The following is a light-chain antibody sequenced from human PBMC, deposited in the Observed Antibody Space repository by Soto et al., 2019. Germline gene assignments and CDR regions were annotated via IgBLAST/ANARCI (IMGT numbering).Light chain of an antibody. Sequence: QSALAQPSSVCGSPGQSVTISCTGTSTDVGGYNYVSWYQHHSVKAPKLLIYEVTNRPSGISDRFSGSKSVNTASLTISGLHAEYESDYYCRSYSSTDTPFVFGTGTKVTVL. J-gene: IGLJ1*01. CDR2: EVT. CDR3: RSYSSTDTPFV. CDR1: STDVGGYNY. V-gene: IGLV2-14*01.